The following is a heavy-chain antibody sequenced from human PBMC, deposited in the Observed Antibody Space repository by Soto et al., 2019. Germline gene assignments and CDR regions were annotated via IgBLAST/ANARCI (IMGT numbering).Heavy chain of an antibody. D-gene: IGHD3-9*01. J-gene: IGHJ4*02. Sequence: SVKVSCKASGGTFSSYTISWVRQAPGQGLEWMGRIIPILGIANYAQKFQGRVTITADKSTSTAYMELSSLRSEDTAVYYCALNYDILDPGSNCWGQGNLVTFSS. V-gene: IGHV1-69*02. CDR1: GGTFSSYT. CDR3: ALNYDILDPGSNC. CDR2: IIPILGIA.